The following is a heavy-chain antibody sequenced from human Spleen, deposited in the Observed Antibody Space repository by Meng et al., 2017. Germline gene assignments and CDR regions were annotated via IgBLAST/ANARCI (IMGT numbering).Heavy chain of an antibody. CDR2: INHSGST. J-gene: IGHJ4*02. CDR1: GGSFSGYY. Sequence: QLQQWGGGLLKASSTQSLSCAVDGGSFSGYYWSLIRQPPGKGLELIVEINHSGSTNYDPSLKSRVTISVDTSKNQFSLKLSSVTAADTAVYYCARGLSGSYYGTFDYWGQGTLVTVSS. V-gene: IGHV4-34*01. CDR3: ARGLSGSYYGTFDY. D-gene: IGHD1-26*01.